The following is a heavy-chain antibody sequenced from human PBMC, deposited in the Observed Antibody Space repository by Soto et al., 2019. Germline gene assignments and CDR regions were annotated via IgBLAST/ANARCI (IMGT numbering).Heavy chain of an antibody. CDR1: GGSISNGGYY. V-gene: IGHV4-31*03. CDR3: GRDVTDFWSGHEGLDV. Sequence: SEILSLTCTVSGGSISNGGYYWTWIRQHPGKGLEWIGYIYYSGSTYYNPSLKSRVTISVDTSKNQFSLKLTSVTAADTAVYYCGRDVTDFWSGHEGLDVWGQGTTVTVSS. J-gene: IGHJ6*02. D-gene: IGHD3-3*01. CDR2: IYYSGST.